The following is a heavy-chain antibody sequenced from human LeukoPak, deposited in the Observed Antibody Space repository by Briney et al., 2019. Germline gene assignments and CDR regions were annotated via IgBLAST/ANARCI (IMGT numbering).Heavy chain of an antibody. Sequence: PGGSLRLSCVASGFTFSTYWMHWVRQAPGKGLVWLSRINSDGSSLDYADSVKDRFTISRDNAENTLYLQMNSLRAEDTAVYYCARDCYSGLDYWGQGALVTVSS. CDR3: ARDCYSGLDY. CDR1: GFTFSTYW. D-gene: IGHD4-23*01. V-gene: IGHV3-74*01. J-gene: IGHJ4*02. CDR2: INSDGSSL.